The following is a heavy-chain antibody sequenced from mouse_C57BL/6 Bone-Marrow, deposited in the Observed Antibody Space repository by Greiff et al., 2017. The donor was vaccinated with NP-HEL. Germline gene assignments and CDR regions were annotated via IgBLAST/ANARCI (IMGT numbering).Heavy chain of an antibody. Sequence: EVQLQQSGAELVRPGASVKLSCTASGFNIKDDYMHWVKQRPEQGLEWIGWIDPENGDTEYASKFQGKATITADTSSNTAYLQLSSLTSEDTAVYYCILYGNSFDYWGQGTTLTVSS. CDR2: IDPENGDT. J-gene: IGHJ2*01. V-gene: IGHV14-4*01. CDR3: ILYGNSFDY. D-gene: IGHD2-1*01. CDR1: GFNIKDDY.